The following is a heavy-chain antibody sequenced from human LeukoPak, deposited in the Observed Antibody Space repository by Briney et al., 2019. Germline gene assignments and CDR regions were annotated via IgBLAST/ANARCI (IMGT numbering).Heavy chain of an antibody. J-gene: IGHJ3*02. D-gene: IGHD3-10*01. Sequence: KSSETLSLTCTVSGGSISTSSYYWGWIRQPPGKGLEWIGSIYYSGSTYYNPALKSRVTISVDTSKNQFSLKLSSMTAADTAVYYCARDRGEWLGELLADVFDIWGQGTMVTVSS. V-gene: IGHV4-39*07. CDR1: GGSISTSSYY. CDR3: ARDRGEWLGELLADVFDI. CDR2: IYYSGST.